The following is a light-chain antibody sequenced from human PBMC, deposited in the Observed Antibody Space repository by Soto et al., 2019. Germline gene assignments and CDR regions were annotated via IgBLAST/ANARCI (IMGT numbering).Light chain of an antibody. J-gene: IGKJ1*01. CDR3: QQYGSSPWVT. V-gene: IGKV3-20*01. CDR2: GAS. CDR1: QSVSSSY. Sequence: EIVLTQSPGTLSLSPGERATLSCRASQSVSSSYLAWYQQKPGQAPRLLIYGASSRATGIPDRFSGSGSGTDFTLTISRLEPEDFAVYYCQQYGSSPWVTFGQGPKVEIK.